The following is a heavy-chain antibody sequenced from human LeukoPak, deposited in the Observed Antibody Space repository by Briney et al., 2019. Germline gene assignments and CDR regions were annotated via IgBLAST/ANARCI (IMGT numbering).Heavy chain of an antibody. V-gene: IGHV4-34*01. CDR3: ARRGTAYCRGGNCYSDKYFDY. CDR1: GGSLSGYY. CDR2: INYSGNT. Sequence: PSETLSLTCAVYGGSLSGYYWTWIRQTPGKGLEWIREINYSGNTNYNRSLKSRVTISADTSKNQFSLRLSSVTAADTAVYYCARRGTAYCRGGNCYSDKYFDYWGQGTQVTVSS. D-gene: IGHD2-15*01. J-gene: IGHJ4*02.